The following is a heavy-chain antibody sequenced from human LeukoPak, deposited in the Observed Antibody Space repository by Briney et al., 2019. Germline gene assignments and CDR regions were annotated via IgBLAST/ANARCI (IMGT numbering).Heavy chain of an antibody. Sequence: GGSLRLSCAASGFTFSSYAMSWVRQAPGKGLEWVGFIRSKAYGGTTEYAASVKGRFTISRDDSKSIAYLQMNSLKTEDTAVYYCTRDLLGYCSGGSCYQIDYWGQGTLVTVSS. CDR1: GFTFSSYA. V-gene: IGHV3-49*04. D-gene: IGHD2-15*01. CDR3: TRDLLGYCSGGSCYQIDY. CDR2: IRSKAYGGTT. J-gene: IGHJ4*02.